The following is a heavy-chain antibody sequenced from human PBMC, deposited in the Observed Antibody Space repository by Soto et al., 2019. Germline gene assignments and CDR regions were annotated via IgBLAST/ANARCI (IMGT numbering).Heavy chain of an antibody. Sequence: EVQLVESGGGLVQPGGSLRLSCSASGFTFSSYAMHWVRQAPGKGLEYVSAINSNGGSTYYADSVKGRFTISRDNSKNTLYLQMSSPRAEDTAVYYCVKILQYSYGLPHWGQGTLVTVSS. CDR1: GFTFSSYA. V-gene: IGHV3-64D*06. D-gene: IGHD5-18*01. CDR3: VKILQYSYGLPH. J-gene: IGHJ4*02. CDR2: INSNGGST.